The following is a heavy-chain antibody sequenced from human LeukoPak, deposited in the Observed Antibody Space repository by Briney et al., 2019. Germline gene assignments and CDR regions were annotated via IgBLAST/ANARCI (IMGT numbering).Heavy chain of an antibody. CDR1: GFTFNSYW. V-gene: IGHV3-23*01. J-gene: IGHJ4*02. CDR3: AKGIDSSGYYPFDH. CDR2: ISGSGGST. D-gene: IGHD3-22*01. Sequence: GGSLRLSCAASGFTFNSYWMTWVRQAPGKGLEWVSAISGSGGSTYYADSVKGRFTISRDNSKDTLYLQMNSLRAEDTAVYYCAKGIDSSGYYPFDHWGQGTLVTVSS.